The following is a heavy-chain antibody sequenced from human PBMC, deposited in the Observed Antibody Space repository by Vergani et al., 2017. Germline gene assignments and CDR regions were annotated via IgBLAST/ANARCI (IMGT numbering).Heavy chain of an antibody. CDR2: ISYDGSNK. CDR3: AKSLLVLDGFNNWSDP. Sequence: QVQLVESGGGVVQPGRSLRLSCAASGFTFSSYGMHWVRQAPGKGLEWVAVISYDGSNKYYADSVKGRFTISRDNSKNTLYLQMNSLRAEDTAVYYCAKSLLVLDGFNNWSDPWGQGTLVTVSS. J-gene: IGHJ5*02. D-gene: IGHD5-24*01. V-gene: IGHV3-30*18. CDR1: GFTFSSYG.